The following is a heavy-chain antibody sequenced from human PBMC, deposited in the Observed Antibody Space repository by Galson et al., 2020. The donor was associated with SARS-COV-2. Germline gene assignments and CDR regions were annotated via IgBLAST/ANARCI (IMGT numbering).Heavy chain of an antibody. CDR3: ARDWYGLDG. V-gene: IGHV3-72*01. Sequence: GESLKISCETSGFTFSDYYMDWVRQAPGRGLEWVGRTRNKAKSYTTEYAASVKSRFTISRDESKNSLYLQMNSLKTEDTAVYYCARDWYGLDGWGQGTTVTVSS. CDR1: GFTFSDYY. CDR2: TRNKAKSYTT. J-gene: IGHJ6*02.